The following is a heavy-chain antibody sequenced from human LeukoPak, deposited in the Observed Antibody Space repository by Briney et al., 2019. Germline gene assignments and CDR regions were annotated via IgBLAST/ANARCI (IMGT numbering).Heavy chain of an antibody. D-gene: IGHD3-10*01. Sequence: SETLSLTCTVSGGSISSSSYYWGWIRQPPGKGLEWIGSIYYSGSTYYNPSLTSRVTISVDTSKNPFSLKLSSVTAADTAVYYCARAASNVLLWFGELNYFDYWGQGTLVTVSS. CDR2: IYYSGST. J-gene: IGHJ4*02. CDR1: GGSISSSSYY. V-gene: IGHV4-39*01. CDR3: ARAASNVLLWFGELNYFDY.